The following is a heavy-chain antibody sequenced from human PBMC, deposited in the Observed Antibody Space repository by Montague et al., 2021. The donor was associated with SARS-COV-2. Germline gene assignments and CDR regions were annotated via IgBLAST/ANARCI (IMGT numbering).Heavy chain of an antibody. V-gene: IGHV4-59*01. CDR2: IYYTGST. D-gene: IGHD1-26*01. CDR3: ARVGWELRVGDYYFDY. CDR1: GGSISPYY. J-gene: IGHJ4*02. Sequence: SETLSLTCTVSGGSISPYYWSWIRQPPGKGLEWIGNIYYTGSTXXXSSXXXRLTISVDTSENQFSLKVTSVTPADTAAYYCARVGWELRVGDYYFDYWGQGTLVTVSS.